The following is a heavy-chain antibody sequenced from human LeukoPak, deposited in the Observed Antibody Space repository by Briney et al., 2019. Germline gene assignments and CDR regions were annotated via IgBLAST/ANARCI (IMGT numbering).Heavy chain of an antibody. J-gene: IGHJ4*02. CDR3: ARVGSWYGPPNS. Sequence: GGSLRLSCAASGFNFRFYIMNWVRQAPGKGLEWISYISSDAKTVDYADSVKGRFTISRDNAKNSLYLQMNSLSADDTAVYYCARVGSWYGPPNSWGQGTLVTVSS. V-gene: IGHV3-48*01. D-gene: IGHD6-13*01. CDR2: ISSDAKTV. CDR1: GFNFRFYI.